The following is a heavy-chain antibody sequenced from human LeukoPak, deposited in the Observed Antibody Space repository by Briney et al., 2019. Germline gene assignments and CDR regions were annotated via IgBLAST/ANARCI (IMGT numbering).Heavy chain of an antibody. Sequence: SETLSLTCTVSGGSISSYYWSWIRQPAGKGLEWIGRIYTSGSTNYNPSLKSRVTMSVDTSKNQFSLKLSSVTAADTAVYYCARDPTYYDILTGYGPGGYMDVWGKGTTVTVSS. CDR3: ARDPTYYDILTGYGPGGYMDV. J-gene: IGHJ6*03. D-gene: IGHD3-9*01. CDR2: IYTSGST. CDR1: GGSISSYY. V-gene: IGHV4-4*07.